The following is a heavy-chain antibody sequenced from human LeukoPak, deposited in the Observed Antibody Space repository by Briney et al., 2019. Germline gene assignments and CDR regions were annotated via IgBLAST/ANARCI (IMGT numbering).Heavy chain of an antibody. V-gene: IGHV4-30-2*01. CDR2: IYHSGST. J-gene: IGHJ6*03. CDR3: ARDLIAAAGTEHYYYMDV. D-gene: IGHD6-13*01. CDR1: GGSISSGGYS. Sequence: SETLSLTCAVSGGSISSGGYSWSWIRQPPGKGLEWIGFIYHSGSTYYNPSLKSRVTISVDRSKNQFSLKLSSVTAADTAVYYCARDLIAAAGTEHYYYMDVWGKGTTVTVSS.